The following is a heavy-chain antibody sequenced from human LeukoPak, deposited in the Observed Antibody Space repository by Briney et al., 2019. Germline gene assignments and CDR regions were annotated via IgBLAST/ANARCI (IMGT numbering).Heavy chain of an antibody. J-gene: IGHJ4*02. CDR2: INHSGST. Sequence: PSETLSLTCAVYGGSFSGYYWSWIRQPPGKGLEWIGEINHSGSTNYNPSPKSRVATSVDTSKNQFSLKLSSVTAADTAVYYCARGGRSSEGYWGQGTLVTVSS. CDR3: ARGGRSSEGY. CDR1: GGSFSGYY. D-gene: IGHD2-15*01. V-gene: IGHV4-34*01.